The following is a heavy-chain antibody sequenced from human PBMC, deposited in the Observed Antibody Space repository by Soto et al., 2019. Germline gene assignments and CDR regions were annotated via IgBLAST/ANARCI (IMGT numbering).Heavy chain of an antibody. Sequence: GGSLRLSCAASGFTFSSYAMHWVRQAPGKGLEWVAVISYDGSNKYYADSVKGRFTISRDNSKNTLYLQMNSLRAEDTAVYYCARSRSWRDAFDIWGQGTMVTVSS. J-gene: IGHJ3*02. CDR2: ISYDGSNK. D-gene: IGHD6-13*01. CDR1: GFTFSSYA. CDR3: ARSRSWRDAFDI. V-gene: IGHV3-30-3*01.